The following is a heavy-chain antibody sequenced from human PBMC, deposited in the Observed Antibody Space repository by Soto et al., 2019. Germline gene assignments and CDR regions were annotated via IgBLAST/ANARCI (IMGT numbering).Heavy chain of an antibody. V-gene: IGHV4-4*02. J-gene: IGHJ4*02. CDR1: GASIGTSNW. CDR3: ARLKTYDILNNSDY. CDR2: IHDSGST. Sequence: QVQLQESGPGLVKPSGTLSLTCAVSGASIGTSNWWRWVRQSPGKGLEWIGEIHDSGSTKYNPSLKSRVTISLDKSKNQFSLNVSSVTAADTAVYYCARLKTYDILNNSDYWGQGSLVTVSS. D-gene: IGHD3-9*01.